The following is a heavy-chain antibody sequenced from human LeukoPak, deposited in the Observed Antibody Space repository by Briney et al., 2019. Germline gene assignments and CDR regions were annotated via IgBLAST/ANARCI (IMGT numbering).Heavy chain of an antibody. D-gene: IGHD3-16*02. Sequence: SETLSLTCTVSGASIRSYSWSWIRQPAGKGLEWIGHIYTSGSTNYNPSLKSRVTMSVDTSNNQFSLKLNSVTAADTAVYYCARQWRSKRGVITYYYYYYMDVWGKGTTVTISS. CDR3: ARQWRSKRGVITYYYYYYMDV. V-gene: IGHV4-4*07. CDR2: IYTSGST. CDR1: GASIRSYS. J-gene: IGHJ6*03.